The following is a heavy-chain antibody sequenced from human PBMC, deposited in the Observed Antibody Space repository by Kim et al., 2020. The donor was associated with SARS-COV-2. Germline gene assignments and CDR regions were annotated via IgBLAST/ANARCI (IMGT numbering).Heavy chain of an antibody. CDR3: ARGGSGSGAYFDY. CDR2: ISSSSIVV. J-gene: IGHJ4*02. V-gene: IGHV3-48*02. D-gene: IGHD3-16*01. CDR1: GFTFSSFG. Sequence: GGSLRLSCAASGFTFSSFGMNWVRQAPGKGLEWVSHISSSSIVVYSADAVKGRFTISRDNAKNSLYLHMNSLRDDDTAVYYCARGGSGSGAYFDYWGPGT.